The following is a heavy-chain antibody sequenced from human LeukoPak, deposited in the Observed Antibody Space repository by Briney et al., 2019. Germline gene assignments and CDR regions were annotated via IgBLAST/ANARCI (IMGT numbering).Heavy chain of an antibody. CDR1: GGTFSSYA. Sequence: ASVKVSCKASGGTFSSYAISWVRQAPGQGLEWMGGIIPIFGTANYAQKFQGRVTITADTSTSTAYMELRSLRSDDTAVYYCARARSPDIVVVVAAYYYYMDVWGKGTTVTISS. D-gene: IGHD2-15*01. CDR2: IIPIFGTA. J-gene: IGHJ6*03. CDR3: ARARSPDIVVVVAAYYYYMDV. V-gene: IGHV1-69*06.